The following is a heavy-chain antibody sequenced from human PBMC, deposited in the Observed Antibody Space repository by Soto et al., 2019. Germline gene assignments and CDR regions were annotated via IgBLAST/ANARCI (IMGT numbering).Heavy chain of an antibody. D-gene: IGHD3-10*02. Sequence: HPGGSLRLSCAASGFTFSSYAMHWVRQAPGKGLEWVAVISYDGSNKYYADSVEGRFTISRDNSKNTLYLQMNSLRAEDTAVYYCARCSGSYRFYYYGMDVWGQGTTVTVSS. CDR1: GFTFSSYA. V-gene: IGHV3-30-3*01. CDR3: ARCSGSYRFYYYGMDV. J-gene: IGHJ6*02. CDR2: ISYDGSNK.